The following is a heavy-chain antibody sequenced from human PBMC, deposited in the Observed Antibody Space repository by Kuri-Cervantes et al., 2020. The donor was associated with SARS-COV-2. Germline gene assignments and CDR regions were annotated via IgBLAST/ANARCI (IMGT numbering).Heavy chain of an antibody. CDR1: GFTFSSYE. Sequence: GGSLRLSCAASGFTFSSYEMNWVRQAPGKGLEWVSYISSSGSTIYYADSVNGRFTLSRDNAKNMLFLQMNSLRAEDTAVYYCVRDGDHWNFDYWGQGTLVTVSS. CDR2: ISSSGSTI. V-gene: IGHV3-48*03. CDR3: VRDGDHWNFDY. D-gene: IGHD1-1*01. J-gene: IGHJ4*02.